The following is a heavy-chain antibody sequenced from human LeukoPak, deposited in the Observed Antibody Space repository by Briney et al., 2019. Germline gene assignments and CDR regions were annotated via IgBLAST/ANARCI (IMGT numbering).Heavy chain of an antibody. CDR2: IYYSGST. Sequence: SETLSLTCTVSGGSISSYYWSWIRQPPGKGPEWIGYIYYSGSTNYNPSLKSRVTISVDTSKNQFSLKLSSVTAADTAVYYCAREHSYGSRAFDYWGQGTLVTVSS. CDR3: AREHSYGSRAFDY. J-gene: IGHJ4*02. D-gene: IGHD5-18*01. V-gene: IGHV4-59*01. CDR1: GGSISSYY.